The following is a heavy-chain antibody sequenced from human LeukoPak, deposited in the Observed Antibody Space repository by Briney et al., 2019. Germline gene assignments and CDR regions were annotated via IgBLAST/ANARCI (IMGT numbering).Heavy chain of an antibody. J-gene: IGHJ5*02. CDR2: INPKSGGT. Sequence: ASVKVSCKASGYTFTGYYMHWVRQAPGQGLEWMGWINPKSGGTNCAQKFQDRVTMTRDTSISTAYMELSRLRSDDTAVYYCARRLDAYYYGSGDWFDPGGQGILVTVSS. D-gene: IGHD3-10*01. CDR3: ARRLDAYYYGSGDWFDP. V-gene: IGHV1-2*02. CDR1: GYTFTGYY.